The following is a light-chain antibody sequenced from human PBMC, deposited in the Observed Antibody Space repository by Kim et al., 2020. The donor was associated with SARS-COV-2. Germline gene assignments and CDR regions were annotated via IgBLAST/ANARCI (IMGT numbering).Light chain of an antibody. CDR3: AAWDDSLNGPFYV. Sequence: QSVLTQPPSASGTPGQRVTISCSGSSSNIGSNTVNWYQQLPGTAPKLLIYSNNQRPSGVPDRFSGSKSGTSASLAISGLQSEDEADYYCAAWDDSLNGPFYVFGTETKVTVL. V-gene: IGLV1-44*01. J-gene: IGLJ1*01. CDR2: SNN. CDR1: SSNIGSNT.